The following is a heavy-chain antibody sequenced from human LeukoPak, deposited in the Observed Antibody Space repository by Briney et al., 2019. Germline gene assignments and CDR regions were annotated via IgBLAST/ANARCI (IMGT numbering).Heavy chain of an antibody. V-gene: IGHV3-7*03. J-gene: IGHJ4*02. CDR1: GFTFSTYW. CDR3: ARRGFFDY. Sequence: GGSLRLSCAASGFTFSTYWMNWVRQAPGKGLEWVAKIKEDGSEKYYVDSVKGRFTISRDNANNSLYLQLSSLRPEDTAIYYCARRGFFDYWGQGTLVTVSS. D-gene: IGHD5-12*01. CDR2: IKEDGSEK.